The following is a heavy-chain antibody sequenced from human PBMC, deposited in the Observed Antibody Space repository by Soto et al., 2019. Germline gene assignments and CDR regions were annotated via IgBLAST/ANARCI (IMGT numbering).Heavy chain of an antibody. CDR3: AILGSYGDHNIDY. CDR2: ISYDGSNK. V-gene: IGHV3-30*03. D-gene: IGHD4-17*01. Sequence: QVQLVESGGGVVQPGRSLRLSCAASGFTFSSYGMHWVRQAPGKGLEWVAVISYDGSNKYYADSVKGRFTISRDNSKNTLYRQMNSLRAEDTAVYYCAILGSYGDHNIDYWGQGTLVTVSS. CDR1: GFTFSSYG. J-gene: IGHJ4*02.